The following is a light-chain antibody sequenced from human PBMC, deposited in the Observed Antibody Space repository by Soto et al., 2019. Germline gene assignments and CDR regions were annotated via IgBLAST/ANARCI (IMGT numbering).Light chain of an antibody. J-gene: IGKJ1*01. Sequence: EIVLTQSPATLSLSPGERATLSCRASQSIGLAIAWYQPKPGQAPRILIFDASQRATGIPARFRGSGSVTDFTLSINNLEPEDFSVYYCQQRTDRPPWTFGQVARVDSK. CDR2: DAS. CDR3: QQRTDRPPWT. CDR1: QSIGLA. V-gene: IGKV3-11*01.